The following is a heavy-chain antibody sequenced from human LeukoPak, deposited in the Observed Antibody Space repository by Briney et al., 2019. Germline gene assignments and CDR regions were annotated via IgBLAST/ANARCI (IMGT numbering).Heavy chain of an antibody. CDR3: ARGHYYDSSGYSINWFGP. CDR1: GGSISSSSYY. J-gene: IGHJ5*02. V-gene: IGHV4-39*01. Sequence: SETLSRTCTVSGGSISSSSYYWGWIRQPPGKGLEWIGSIYYSGSTYYNPSLKSRVTISVDTSKNQFSLKLSSVTAADTAVYYCARGHYYDSSGYSINWFGPWGQGTLVTVSS. D-gene: IGHD3-22*01. CDR2: IYYSGST.